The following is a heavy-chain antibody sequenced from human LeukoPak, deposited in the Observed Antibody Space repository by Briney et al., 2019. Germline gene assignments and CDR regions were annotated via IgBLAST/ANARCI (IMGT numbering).Heavy chain of an antibody. V-gene: IGHV3-23*01. Sequence: WGSLRLSCAASGGTFSSYSRSWVRQAPGKGLEWIAGVGGSGGSTYYADSVKGGFTISKDNSNHKLYLQTNSLRAEDNAAYYCAKGLPYFDYWGQGTLVTVSS. CDR2: VGGSGGST. CDR3: AKGLPYFDY. CDR1: GGTFSSYS. J-gene: IGHJ4*02.